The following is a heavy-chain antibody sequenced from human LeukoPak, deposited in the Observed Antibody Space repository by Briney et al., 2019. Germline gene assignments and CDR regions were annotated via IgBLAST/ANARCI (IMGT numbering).Heavy chain of an antibody. J-gene: IGHJ4*02. V-gene: IGHV3-9*03. Sequence: TGGSLRLSCAASGFTFDDYAMHWVRQAPGKGLEWVSGISWNSGSIGYADSVKGRFTISRDNAKNSLYLQMNSLRAEDMALYYCAKDSSAVGVYYFDYWGQGTLVTVSS. CDR2: ISWNSGSI. CDR3: AKDSSAVGVYYFDY. D-gene: IGHD1-26*01. CDR1: GFTFDDYA.